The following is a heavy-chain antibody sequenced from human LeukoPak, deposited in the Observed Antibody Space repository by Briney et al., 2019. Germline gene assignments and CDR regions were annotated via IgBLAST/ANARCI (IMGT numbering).Heavy chain of an antibody. J-gene: IGHJ4*02. CDR3: AKDARYCSSTSCYFEMYYFDY. CDR2: ISGSGGST. V-gene: IGHV3-23*01. Sequence: GGSLRLSCAASGFTFSSYAMSWVRQAPGKGLEWVSAISGSGGSTYYADSVKGRFTISRDNSKNTLYLQMNSLRAEDTAVYYCAKDARYCSSTSCYFEMYYFDYWGQGTLVTVSS. CDR1: GFTFSSYA. D-gene: IGHD2-2*01.